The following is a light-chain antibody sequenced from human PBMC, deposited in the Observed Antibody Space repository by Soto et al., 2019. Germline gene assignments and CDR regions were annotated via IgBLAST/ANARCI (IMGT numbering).Light chain of an antibody. V-gene: IGKV1-5*03. CDR3: QQYKDYPIT. J-gene: IGKJ5*01. Sequence: DMQITQSPSPLSASVGDSVTMTCQASQSINTNLAWYHQKPGKAPNLLIYKASSLQTGVPSRFSGSGSGTEFTLTISSLQPDDFASYYCQQYKDYPITSGQGTRLEIK. CDR1: QSINTN. CDR2: KAS.